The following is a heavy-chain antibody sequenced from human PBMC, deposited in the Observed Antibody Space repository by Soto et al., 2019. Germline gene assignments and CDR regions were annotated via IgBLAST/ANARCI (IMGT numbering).Heavy chain of an antibody. CDR3: ARAWYDSSFDY. J-gene: IGHJ4*02. CDR1: GFTFSSYA. Sequence: SLRLSCAASGFTFSSYAMHWVRQAPGKGLEWVAVISYDGSNKYYADSVKGRFTISRDNSKNTLYLQMNSLRAEDTAVYYCARAWYDSSFDYWGQGTLVTVSS. V-gene: IGHV3-30-3*01. D-gene: IGHD3-22*01. CDR2: ISYDGSNK.